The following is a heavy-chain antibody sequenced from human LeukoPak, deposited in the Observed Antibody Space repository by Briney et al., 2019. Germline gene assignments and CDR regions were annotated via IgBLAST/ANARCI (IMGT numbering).Heavy chain of an antibody. D-gene: IGHD5-18*01. CDR1: GFTFTSYA. CDR2: ISGSGGTT. V-gene: IGHV3-23*01. J-gene: IGHJ4*02. Sequence: GGSLRLSCAASGFTFTSYAMSCVRQAPGKGLEWVSTISGSGGTTYYADSVKGRFTISRDNTKNTLYLKMNRLRAEDKAVYYCAKDRDRYGEHAVFSLWGQGTLVTVSS. CDR3: AKDRDRYGEHAVFSL.